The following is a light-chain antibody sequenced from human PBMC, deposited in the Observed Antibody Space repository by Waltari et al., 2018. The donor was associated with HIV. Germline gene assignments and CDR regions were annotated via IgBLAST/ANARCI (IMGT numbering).Light chain of an antibody. CDR2: WAS. CDR1: QSLLYGSNNKNR. CDR3: QQFSLSPPLT. J-gene: IGKJ4*01. V-gene: IGKV4-1*01. Sequence: DIVMTQSPDSLPVSLGERATINCKSSQSLLYGSNNKNRLAWYQQRPGQPPKLLISWASTRESGVPDRFSGSGSGTDFTLTINSLQAEDVAVYYCQQFSLSPPLTFGGGTKVEIK.